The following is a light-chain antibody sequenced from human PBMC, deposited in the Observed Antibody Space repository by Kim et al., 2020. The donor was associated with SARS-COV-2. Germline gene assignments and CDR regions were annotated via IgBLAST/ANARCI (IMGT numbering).Light chain of an antibody. CDR3: QQYNNWPRT. J-gene: IGKJ1*01. CDR2: GTS. V-gene: IGKV3-15*01. CDR1: QSVSSN. Sequence: EVVMTQSPATLSVSPGERATLSCRASQSVSSNLAWYQQKPGQAPRLLIYGTSTRATGIPARFSGSGSRTEFTLIISSLQSEDFAVYYCQQYNNWPRTFGQGTKVDIK.